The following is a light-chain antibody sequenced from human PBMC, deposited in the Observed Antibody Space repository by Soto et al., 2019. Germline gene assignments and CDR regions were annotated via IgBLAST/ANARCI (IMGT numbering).Light chain of an antibody. CDR3: QQYNNWPET. J-gene: IGKJ1*01. CDR2: DAF. V-gene: IGKV3-15*01. Sequence: EIVMTQSPATLSVSPGERATLSCRASQSVSSNLAWYQQKVGQAPKLLIYDAFTRATGIPARFSGSGSGTEFTLTISSLQSEDFAVYYCQQYNNWPETFGQGTKVEIK. CDR1: QSVSSN.